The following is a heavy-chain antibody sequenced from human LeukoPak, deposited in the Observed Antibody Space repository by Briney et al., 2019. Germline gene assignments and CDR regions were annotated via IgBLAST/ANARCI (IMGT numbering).Heavy chain of an antibody. CDR1: GGSLSSYY. V-gene: IGHV4-59*01. CDR3: ARDQYYYDSSGLTS. D-gene: IGHD3-22*01. Sequence: SETLSLTCTVSGGSLSSYYWSWIRQPPGKGLEWIGYIYCSGSTNYNPSLKSRVTISVDTSKNQFSLKLSSVTAADTAVYYCARDQYYYDSSGLTSWGQGTLVTVSS. CDR2: IYCSGST. J-gene: IGHJ5*02.